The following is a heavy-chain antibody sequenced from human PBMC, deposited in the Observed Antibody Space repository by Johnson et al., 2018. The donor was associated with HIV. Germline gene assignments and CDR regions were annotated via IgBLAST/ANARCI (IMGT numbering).Heavy chain of an antibody. CDR1: GFTFSSYW. D-gene: IGHD3-16*01. V-gene: IGHV3-74*01. CDR2: INSDGSST. J-gene: IGHJ3*02. Sequence: VQLVESGGGLVKPGGSLRLSCAASGFTFSSYWMHWVRQAPGKGLVWVSRINSDGSSTSYADSVKGRFTISRDNAKNTLYLQMISLRTEDTAVYYCAREGESLLDAFDIWGQGTMVTVSA. CDR3: AREGESLLDAFDI.